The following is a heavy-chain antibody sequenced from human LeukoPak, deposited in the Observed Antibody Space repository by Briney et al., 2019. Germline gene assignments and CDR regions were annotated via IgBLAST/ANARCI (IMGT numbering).Heavy chain of an antibody. Sequence: GGSLRLSCAASGFTFSSYGMHWVRQAPGKGLEWVAVISYDGSNKYYADSVKGRFTISRDNFKNTLYLQMNSLRAEDTAVYYCAKGSGGYCSSTSCYSLYGDYVSDYFDYWGQGTLVTVSS. V-gene: IGHV3-30*18. CDR1: GFTFSSYG. D-gene: IGHD2-2*01. J-gene: IGHJ4*02. CDR2: ISYDGSNK. CDR3: AKGSGGYCSSTSCYSLYGDYVSDYFDY.